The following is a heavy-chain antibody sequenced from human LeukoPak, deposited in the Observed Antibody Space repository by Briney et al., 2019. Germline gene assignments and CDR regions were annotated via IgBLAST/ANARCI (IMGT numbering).Heavy chain of an antibody. CDR3: ARFGSGWGFDY. D-gene: IGHD6-19*01. CDR1: GYTFTSYG. CDR2: ISAYNGNT. Sequence: ASVKVSCKASGYTFTSYGISWVRQAPGQGLEWMGWISAYNGNTNYAQKLQGRVTMTTDTSTSTANMELRSLRSDDTAVYYCARFGSGWGFDYWGQGTLVTVSS. V-gene: IGHV1-18*01. J-gene: IGHJ4*02.